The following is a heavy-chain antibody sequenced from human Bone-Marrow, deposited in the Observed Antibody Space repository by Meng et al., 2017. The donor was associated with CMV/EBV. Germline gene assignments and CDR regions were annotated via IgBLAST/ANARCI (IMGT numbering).Heavy chain of an antibody. V-gene: IGHV1-2*02. CDR2: INPNSGGT. CDR3: AGPSAVGYSSGWTDAFDI. D-gene: IGHD6-19*01. Sequence: ASVKVSCKASGYTFTGYYMHWVRQAPGQGLEWMGWINPNSGGTNYAQKFQGRVTMTRDTSISTAYMELSRLRSDDTAVYYCAGPSAVGYSSGWTDAFDIWGQGTRVTGSS. J-gene: IGHJ3*02. CDR1: GYTFTGYY.